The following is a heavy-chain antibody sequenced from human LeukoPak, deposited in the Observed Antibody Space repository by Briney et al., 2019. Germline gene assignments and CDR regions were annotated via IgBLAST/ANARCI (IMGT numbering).Heavy chain of an antibody. J-gene: IGHJ6*02. CDR2: ISWDGGST. Sequence: GGSLRLSCAASGFTFDDYTMHWVRQAPGKGLEWVSLISWDGGSTYYADSVKGRFTISRDNSKNSLYLQMNSLRAEDTAVYYCAREYYDFYYYGMDVWGQGTTVTVSS. D-gene: IGHD3-3*01. CDR1: GFTFDDYT. CDR3: AREYYDFYYYGMDV. V-gene: IGHV3-43*01.